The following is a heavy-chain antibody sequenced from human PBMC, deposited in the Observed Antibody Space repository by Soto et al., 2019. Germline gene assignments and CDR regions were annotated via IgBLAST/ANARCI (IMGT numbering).Heavy chain of an antibody. CDR2: ISYDGSNK. Sequence: QVQLVESGGGVVQPGRSLRLSCAASGFTFSSYAMHWVRQAPGKWLEWVAVISYDGSNKYYADSVKGRLTISRDNSKNTLYLQMNSLRSEDTAAYYCARYGSSISAYERFDPWGQGPLVTVSS. J-gene: IGHJ5*02. CDR1: GFTFSSYA. V-gene: IGHV3-30-3*01. D-gene: IGHD6-6*01. CDR3: ARYGSSISAYERFDP.